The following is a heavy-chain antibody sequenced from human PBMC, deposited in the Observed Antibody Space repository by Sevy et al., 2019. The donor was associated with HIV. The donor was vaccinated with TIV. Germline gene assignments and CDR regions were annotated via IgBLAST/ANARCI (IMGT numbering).Heavy chain of an antibody. Sequence: SETLSLTCTVSGGSVSSGSYYWIWIRQPPGKGLEWIGYIYYSGSTNYDPSLKSRVTISVDTSKNQFSLRLSSVTAADTDVYYCARDQHYYDSSGSNFDYWGQGTLVTVSS. V-gene: IGHV4-61*01. CDR2: IYYSGST. CDR1: GGSVSSGSYY. D-gene: IGHD3-22*01. CDR3: ARDQHYYDSSGSNFDY. J-gene: IGHJ4*02.